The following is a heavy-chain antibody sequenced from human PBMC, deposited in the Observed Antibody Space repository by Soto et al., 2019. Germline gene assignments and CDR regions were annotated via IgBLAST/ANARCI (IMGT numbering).Heavy chain of an antibody. CDR1: GYTCTRYA. D-gene: IGHD3-10*01. CDR3: ASQPGFPVLLWFGEFCY. V-gene: IGHV1-3*01. CDR2: INAGNGNT. Sequence: ASVKVSCKASGYTCTRYARHWVRQAPGQRLEWMGWINAGNGNTKYSQKFQGRVTITRDTSASTAYMELSSLRSEDTAVYYCASQPGFPVLLWFGEFCYWGQGTLVT. J-gene: IGHJ4*02.